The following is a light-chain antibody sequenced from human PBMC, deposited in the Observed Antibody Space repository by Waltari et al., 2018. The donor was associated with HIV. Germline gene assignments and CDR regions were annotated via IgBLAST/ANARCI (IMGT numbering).Light chain of an antibody. J-gene: IGLJ2*01. V-gene: IGLV2-23*02. CDR1: TSDVGSYNL. CDR2: EVS. CDR3: CSYAGSSSSVV. Sequence: QSALTQPASVSGSPGQSITITCTGTTSDVGSYNLVSWYQQHPGKAPKLIIYEVSQRPSGVSDRFSGSKSGNTASLTISGLQAADEADYHCCSYAGSSSSVVFGGGTKLTVL.